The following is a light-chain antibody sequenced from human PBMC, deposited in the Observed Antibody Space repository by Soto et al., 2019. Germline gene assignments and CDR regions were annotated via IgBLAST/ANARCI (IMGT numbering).Light chain of an antibody. Sequence: QSVLTQPASGSGYPGQSITISCTGASSDVGAYNYVAWCQQHPGKGPKLLIYDVSNRPSGFSSRFSGPKSGNTASLTISGLRAEDEADYFCSSYTTSSTYVFGTGTKVTVL. V-gene: IGLV2-14*01. CDR3: SSYTTSSTYV. CDR2: DVS. J-gene: IGLJ1*01. CDR1: SSDVGAYNY.